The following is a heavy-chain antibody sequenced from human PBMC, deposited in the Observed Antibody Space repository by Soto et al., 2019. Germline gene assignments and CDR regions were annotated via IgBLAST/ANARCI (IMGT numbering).Heavy chain of an antibody. Sequence: SGGSLRLSCAASGFTFSNYGMHWVRQAPGKGLEWVAVISYDGSNKYHADSVKGRFTISRDNSKNTLYLQMNSLRAEDTAVYYCAKVGFSGSSTYYYYYGMDVWGQGTTVTVSS. CDR3: AKVGFSGSSTYYYYYGMDV. D-gene: IGHD1-26*01. CDR1: GFTFSNYG. CDR2: ISYDGSNK. V-gene: IGHV3-30*18. J-gene: IGHJ6*02.